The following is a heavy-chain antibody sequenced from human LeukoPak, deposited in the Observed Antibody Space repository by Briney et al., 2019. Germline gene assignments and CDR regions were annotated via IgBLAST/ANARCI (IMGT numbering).Heavy chain of an antibody. CDR3: ARAGSFRLTTTL. J-gene: IGHJ4*02. CDR1: GGSISSYY. Sequence: SETLSLTCTVSGGSISSYYWSWIRQPPGKGLEWIGYIYYSGSTNYNPSLKSRVTISVDTSKNQFSLKLSSVTAADTALYYCARAGSFRLTTTLWGQGTLVTVSS. D-gene: IGHD4-17*01. CDR2: IYYSGST. V-gene: IGHV4-59*01.